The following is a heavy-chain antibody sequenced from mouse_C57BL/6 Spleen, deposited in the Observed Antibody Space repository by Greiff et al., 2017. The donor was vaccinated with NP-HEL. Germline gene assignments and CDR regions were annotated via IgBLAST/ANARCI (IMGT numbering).Heavy chain of an antibody. J-gene: IGHJ4*01. CDR2: INPSNGGT. V-gene: IGHV1-53*01. CDR1: GYTFTSYW. D-gene: IGHD2-3*01. CDR3: ARKGPYDGYYIYAMDY. Sequence: QVQLQQPGTELVKPGASVKLSCKASGYTFTSYWMHWVKQRPGQGLEWIGNINPSNGGTNYNEKFKSKATLTVDKSSSTAYMQLSSLTSEDSAVYYCARKGPYDGYYIYAMDYWGQGTSVTVSS.